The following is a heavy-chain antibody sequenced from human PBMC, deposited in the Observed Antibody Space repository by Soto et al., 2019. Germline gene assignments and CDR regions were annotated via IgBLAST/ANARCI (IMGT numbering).Heavy chain of an antibody. CDR1: GGTFGSYA. CDR2: IIPIFGTA. Sequence: GASVKVSCKASGGTFGSYAISWVRQAPGQGLEWMGGIIPIFGTANYAQKFQGRVTITADESTSTAYMELSSLRSEDTAVYYCARGDIVVVVAGTDYYYYGMDVWGQGTTVTVSS. J-gene: IGHJ6*02. CDR3: ARGDIVVVVAGTDYYYYGMDV. D-gene: IGHD2-15*01. V-gene: IGHV1-69*13.